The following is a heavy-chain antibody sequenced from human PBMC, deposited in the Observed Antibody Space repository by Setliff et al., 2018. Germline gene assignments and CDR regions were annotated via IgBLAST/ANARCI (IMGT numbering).Heavy chain of an antibody. CDR1: GGTFSSST. J-gene: IGHJ4*02. CDR3: ARDLRGSYYQYFFDY. CDR2: ISAYNGNT. D-gene: IGHD1-26*01. Sequence: ASVKVSCKASGGTFSSSTVSRVRQAPGRGLEWMGWISAYNGNTNYAQKLQGRVTMTTDTSTSTAYMELRSLRADDTSVYYCARDLRGSYYQYFFDYCGQGTLVTVSS. V-gene: IGHV1-18*01.